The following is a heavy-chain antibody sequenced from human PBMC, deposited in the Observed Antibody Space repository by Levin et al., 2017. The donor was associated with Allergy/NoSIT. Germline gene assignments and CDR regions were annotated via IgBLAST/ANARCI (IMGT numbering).Heavy chain of an antibody. J-gene: IGHJ6*02. Sequence: ASVKVSCKASGYTFTSYGISWVRQAPGQGLEWMGWISAYNGNTNYAQKLQGRVTMTTDTSTSTAYMELRSLRSDDTAVYYCARIPEAMVRGVRIHYYYGMDGWGQGTTVTVSS. D-gene: IGHD3-10*01. CDR3: ARIPEAMVRGVRIHYYYGMDG. CDR2: ISAYNGNT. V-gene: IGHV1-18*01. CDR1: GYTFTSYG.